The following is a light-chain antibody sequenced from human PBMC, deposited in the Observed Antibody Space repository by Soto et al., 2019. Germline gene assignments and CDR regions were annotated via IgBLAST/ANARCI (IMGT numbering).Light chain of an antibody. CDR3: QQRFDWPKIT. CDR2: DAS. J-gene: IGKJ5*01. CDR1: RGISSN. Sequence: IVMTQSPATLSVSPGERATLSCRASRGISSNLAWYQQKPGQAPRLLIYDASTRATGIPARFSGSGSGTEFTLTISSLEPEDFGVFYCQQRFDWPKITFGQGTRLEIK. V-gene: IGKV3-15*01.